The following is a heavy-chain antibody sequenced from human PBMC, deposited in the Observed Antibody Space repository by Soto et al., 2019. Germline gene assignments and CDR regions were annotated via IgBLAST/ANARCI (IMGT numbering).Heavy chain of an antibody. CDR2: IDWDDDK. V-gene: IGHV2-70*01. CDR1: GFSLSTTGMC. Sequence: GPTLVNPTQTLTLTCTLSGFSLSTTGMCVGWIRQPPGKALEWLALIDWDDDKYYSTSLKTRLTISKATSKSQVVLTMANMDPVDTGTYYCARRAPYSSSYFFDYWGQGTLVTVSS. CDR3: ARRAPYSSSYFFDY. D-gene: IGHD6-6*01. J-gene: IGHJ4*02.